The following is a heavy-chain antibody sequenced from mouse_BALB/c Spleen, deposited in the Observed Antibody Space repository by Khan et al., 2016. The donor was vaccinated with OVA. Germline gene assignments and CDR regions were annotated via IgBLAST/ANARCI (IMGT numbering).Heavy chain of an antibody. D-gene: IGHD1-1*01. J-gene: IGHJ2*01. CDR2: INPHIGET. Sequence: EVKLQESGPELVKPGASVKISCKASGYSFTGYFMNWVMQSHGKSLEWIGRINPHIGETLYNQKFKGKATLTVDESSRPAHMELRSLASEDSAVYYCARKNGSDFDYWGQGTTLTVSS. V-gene: IGHV1-20*02. CDR1: GYSFTGYF. CDR3: ARKNGSDFDY.